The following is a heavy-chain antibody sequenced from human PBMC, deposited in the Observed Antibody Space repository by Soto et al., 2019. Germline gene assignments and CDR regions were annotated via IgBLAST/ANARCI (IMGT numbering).Heavy chain of an antibody. CDR1: GGSISSYY. V-gene: IGHV4-59*08. J-gene: IGHJ3*02. D-gene: IGHD6-6*01. CDR2: IYYSGST. CDR3: ARPSSIAARDAFDI. Sequence: SETLSLTCTASGGSISSYYWNWIRQPPGKGLEWIGYIYYSGSTNYNPSLKSRVTISVDTSKNQFSLKLSSVTAADTAVYYCARPSSIAARDAFDIWGQGTMVT.